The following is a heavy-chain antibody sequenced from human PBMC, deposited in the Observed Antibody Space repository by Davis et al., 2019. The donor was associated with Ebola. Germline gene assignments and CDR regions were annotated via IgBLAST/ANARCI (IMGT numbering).Heavy chain of an antibody. CDR3: AKDTGFGVVTTGRLDN. CDR2: ISGGGVST. CDR1: GFTFSDDF. V-gene: IGHV3-23*01. D-gene: IGHD3-3*01. J-gene: IGHJ4*02. Sequence: GGSLRLSCAASGFTFSDDFMAWIRQAPGKGLEWVSAISGGGVSTYYAKSVEGRFTISRDNSKKTLYLQMNSLRVEDTAIYYCAKDTGFGVVTTGRLDNWGQGTQVTVSS.